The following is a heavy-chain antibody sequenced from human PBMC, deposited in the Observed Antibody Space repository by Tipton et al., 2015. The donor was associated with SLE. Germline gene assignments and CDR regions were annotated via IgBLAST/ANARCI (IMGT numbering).Heavy chain of an antibody. CDR1: GGSINSGDYF. CDR3: AGRRYQLLT. V-gene: IGHV4-30-4*01. J-gene: IGHJ5*02. Sequence: TLSLTCTVPGGSINSGDYFWSWIRQPPGKGLEWIGDIYYSGSTYYNPSLKSRVTISVDTSKNQFSLKLSSVTAADTAVYYCAGRRYQLLTWGQGTLVTVSS. D-gene: IGHD2-2*01. CDR2: IYYSGST.